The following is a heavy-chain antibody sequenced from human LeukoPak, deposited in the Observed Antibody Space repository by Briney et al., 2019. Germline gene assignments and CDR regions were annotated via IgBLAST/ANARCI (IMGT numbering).Heavy chain of an antibody. V-gene: IGHV3-23*01. CDR1: GFSFSGHS. CDR2: LSASGGST. D-gene: IGHD6-13*01. J-gene: IGHJ4*02. Sequence: PGGSLRLSCAASGFSFSGHSMNWVRQAPGKGLEWVSALSASGGSTFYADSVKGRFTISRVNSKNTLYLQMNSLRAEDTAVYFCAKGRAADDYYFDYWGQGSLVTVSS. CDR3: AKGRAADDYYFDY.